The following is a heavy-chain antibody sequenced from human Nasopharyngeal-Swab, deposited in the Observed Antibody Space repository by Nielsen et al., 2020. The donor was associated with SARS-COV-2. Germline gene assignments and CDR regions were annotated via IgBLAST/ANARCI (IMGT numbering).Heavy chain of an antibody. J-gene: IGHJ6*02. V-gene: IGHV3-48*03. CDR1: GFSFRSYE. CDR2: ISSSGSTI. CDR3: ARDYRTYYYDSSGYYASYYYGMDV. D-gene: IGHD3-22*01. Sequence: GESLKISCAASGFSFRSYEMNWVRQAPGKGLEWVSYISSSGSTIYYADSVKGRFTTSRDNAKNSLYLQMNSLRAEGTAVYYCARDYRTYYYDSSGYYASYYYGMDVWGQGTTVTVSS.